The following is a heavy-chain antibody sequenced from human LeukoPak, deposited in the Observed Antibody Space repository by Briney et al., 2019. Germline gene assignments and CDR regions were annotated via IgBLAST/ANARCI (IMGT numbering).Heavy chain of an antibody. J-gene: IGHJ4*02. D-gene: IGHD2-2*01. CDR1: GYTFTGYY. CDR2: INPNSGGT. V-gene: IGHV1-2*02. CDR3: ASYQDSNTDYFDY. Sequence: ASVKVSCKASGYTFTGYYIHWVRQAPGQGLEWMGWINPNSGGTNYAQKFQGRVTMTRDTSISTAYMELSRLRSDDTAVYYCASYQDSNTDYFDYWGQGTLVTVSS.